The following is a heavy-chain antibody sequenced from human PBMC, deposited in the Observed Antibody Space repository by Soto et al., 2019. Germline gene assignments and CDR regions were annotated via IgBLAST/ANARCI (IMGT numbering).Heavy chain of an antibody. CDR2: INHSGST. J-gene: IGHJ4*02. V-gene: IGHV4-34*01. CDR3: ARGGRTGRTDY. CDR1: GGSFSGYY. Sequence: QVQLQQWGAGLLKPSETLSLTCAVYGGSFSGYYWSWIRQPPGKGLEWIGEINHSGSTNYNPSLKRRVTISVDTSKNQFSLKLSSVTAADTAVYYCARGGRTGRTDYWGQGTLVTVSS. D-gene: IGHD2-15*01.